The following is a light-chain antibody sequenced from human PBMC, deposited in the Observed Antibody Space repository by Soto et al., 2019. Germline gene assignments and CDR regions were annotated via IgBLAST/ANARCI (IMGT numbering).Light chain of an antibody. J-gene: IGKJ1*01. CDR1: QSISDT. V-gene: IGKV3-15*01. CDR2: GAS. CDR3: QQYDYWPRT. Sequence: EIVMTQSPATLSVSPGGRATLSCRASQSISDTLAWYQRKPGQAPRLLIYGASTRAPGFPARFSGSGSGTDFTLTVSSLQSEDSAVYYCQQYDYWPRTFGQGTKVDIK.